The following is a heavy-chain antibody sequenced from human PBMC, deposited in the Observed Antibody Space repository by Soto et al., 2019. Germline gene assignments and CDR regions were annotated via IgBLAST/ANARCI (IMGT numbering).Heavy chain of an antibody. D-gene: IGHD3-22*01. V-gene: IGHV4-30-4*01. CDR1: GGSISSGDYY. CDR2: IYYSGST. CDR3: ARGTSEVVTLFDY. J-gene: IGHJ4*02. Sequence: PSETLSLTCTVSGGSISSGDYYWSWIRQPPGKGLEWIGYIYYSGSTYYNPSLKSRVTISVDTSKNQFSLKLSSVTAADTAVYYCARGTSEVVTLFDYWGQGTLVTVSS.